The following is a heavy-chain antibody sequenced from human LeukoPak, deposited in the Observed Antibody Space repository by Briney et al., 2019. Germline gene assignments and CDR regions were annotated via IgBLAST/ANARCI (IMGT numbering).Heavy chain of an antibody. Sequence: SGGSLRLSCAVSGFTFSSYAMHWVRQAPGKGLEWVAVISYDGSNKYYADSVKGRFTISRDNSKNTLYLQMNSLRAEDTAVYYCAGYSSSPYWGQGTLVTVSS. CDR2: ISYDGSNK. D-gene: IGHD6-13*01. CDR1: GFTFSSYA. V-gene: IGHV3-30-3*01. CDR3: AGYSSSPY. J-gene: IGHJ4*02.